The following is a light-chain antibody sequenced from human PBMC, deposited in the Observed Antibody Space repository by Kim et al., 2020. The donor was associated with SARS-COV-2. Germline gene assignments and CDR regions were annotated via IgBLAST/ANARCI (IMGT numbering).Light chain of an antibody. J-gene: IGLJ3*02. CDR2: RDS. CDR3: QVWDSRGV. CDR1: NIGSKN. V-gene: IGLV3-9*01. Sequence: SYELTQPLSVSVALGQTARITCGGNNIGSKNVHWYQQKPGQAPVLAIHRDSNRPSGIPERFSGFNSGNTATLTISRAPAGDEADYYCQVWDSRGVFG.